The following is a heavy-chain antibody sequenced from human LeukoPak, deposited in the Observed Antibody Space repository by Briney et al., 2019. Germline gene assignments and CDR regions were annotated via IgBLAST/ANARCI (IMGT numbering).Heavy chain of an antibody. CDR3: ARDGGSGTAAAGGLYLYCGMDV. J-gene: IGHJ6*02. CDR2: IFTDENK. D-gene: IGHD6-13*01. CDR1: GFTISSTC. V-gene: IGHV3-53*01. Sequence: PGGSLRLSCAASGFTISSTCMSWVRQAPGKGLEWVSFIFTDENKYYTDSVKGRFTISRDNSKNTMYLQMNSLRVEDTAVYYCARDGGSGTAAAGGLYLYCGMDVWGQGTTVTVSS.